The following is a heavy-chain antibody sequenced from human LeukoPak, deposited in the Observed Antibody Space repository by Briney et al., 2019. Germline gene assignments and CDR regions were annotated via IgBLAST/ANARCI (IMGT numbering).Heavy chain of an antibody. CDR3: ARASSSSGGYYYYYMDV. J-gene: IGHJ6*03. CDR1: GFTFSSYS. V-gene: IGHV3-21*01. CDR2: ISSSSSYI. D-gene: IGHD6-6*01. Sequence: PGGSLRLSCAASGFTFSSYSMNWVRQAPGKGLEWVSSISSSSSYIYYADSVKGRFTISRDNAKNSLYLQMNSLRAEDTAVYYCARASSSSGGYYYYYMDVWGKGTTVTVSS.